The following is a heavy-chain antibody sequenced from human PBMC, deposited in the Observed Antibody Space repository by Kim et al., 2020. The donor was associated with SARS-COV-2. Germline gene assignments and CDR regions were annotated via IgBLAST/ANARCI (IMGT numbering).Heavy chain of an antibody. Sequence: TDYADDMKGRTTNSRDNAKNTLNLQMNSLRVEDTAVYYCARTIVGPSTEYWGQRTLGTVSS. D-gene: IGHD1-26*01. CDR3: ARTIVGPSTEY. J-gene: IGHJ4*02. CDR2: T. V-gene: IGHV3-74*01.